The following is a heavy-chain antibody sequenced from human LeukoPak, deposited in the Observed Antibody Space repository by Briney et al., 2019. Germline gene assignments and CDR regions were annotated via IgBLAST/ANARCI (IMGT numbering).Heavy chain of an antibody. V-gene: IGHV4-59*08. D-gene: IGHD5-18*01. CDR1: GGSISSYY. Sequence: SETLSLTCTVSGGSISSYYWSWIRQPPGKGLEWIGHFYYTGSTNYNPSLKSRVTISAETSRNQFSLRLNSVTAANTAVYYCARGDTYSYGRFDYWGQGTLVTVSS. CDR2: FYYTGST. CDR3: ARGDTYSYGRFDY. J-gene: IGHJ4*02.